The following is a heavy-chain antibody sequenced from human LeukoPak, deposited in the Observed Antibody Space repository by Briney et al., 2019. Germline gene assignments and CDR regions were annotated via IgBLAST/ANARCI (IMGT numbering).Heavy chain of an antibody. Sequence: GGSLRLSCVASGFGFSAAHMHWVRQAFGKGLEWVGRIIGKGDNYATAYGAPVKGRFTISRDDSKNTAYLQMNNLRTDDTAVYHCSAAVITRFDYWGQGALVTVSS. J-gene: IGHJ4*02. CDR2: IIGKGDNYAT. V-gene: IGHV3-73*01. CDR1: GFGFSAAH. CDR3: SAAVITRFDY. D-gene: IGHD4-23*01.